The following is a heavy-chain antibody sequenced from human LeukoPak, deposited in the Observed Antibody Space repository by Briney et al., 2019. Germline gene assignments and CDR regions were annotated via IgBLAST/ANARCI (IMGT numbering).Heavy chain of an antibody. Sequence: PSETLSLTCGVSGGSIDITNYWSWVRQAPGKGLEWIGEISHSGTTNYNPSLRSRVAMSLDRANNQFSLSLTSVTAADTAVYHCARWTLRVGVTRADAFDIWGQGTMVTVSS. CDR2: ISHSGTT. D-gene: IGHD1-26*01. CDR1: GGSIDITNY. CDR3: ARWTLRVGVTRADAFDI. J-gene: IGHJ3*02. V-gene: IGHV4-4*02.